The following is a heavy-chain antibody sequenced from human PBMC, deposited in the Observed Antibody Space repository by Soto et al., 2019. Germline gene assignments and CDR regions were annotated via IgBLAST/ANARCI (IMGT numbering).Heavy chain of an antibody. CDR3: ARRTYISVVVPAANAWFDP. CDR2: INHSGST. Sequence: QVQLQQWGAGLLKPSETLSLTCAVYGGSFSGYYWSWIRQPPGKGLEWIGEINHSGSTNYNPSLKSRVTISVDTSKNQFSLKLSSVTAADTAVYYCARRTYISVVVPAANAWFDPWGQGTLVTVSS. J-gene: IGHJ5*02. CDR1: GGSFSGYY. D-gene: IGHD2-2*01. V-gene: IGHV4-34*01.